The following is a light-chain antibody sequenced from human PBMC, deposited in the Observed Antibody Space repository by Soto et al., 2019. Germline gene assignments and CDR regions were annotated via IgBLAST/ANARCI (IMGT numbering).Light chain of an antibody. CDR3: QQLNSYPIT. J-gene: IGKJ5*01. CDR1: QGISSY. CDR2: AAS. V-gene: IGKV1-9*01. Sequence: DIQVTQAPSFLSASVGDRVTITCLASQGISSYLAWYQQKPGKAPKLLIYAASTLQSGVPSRFSGSGSGTEFTLTISSLQPEDFATYYCQQLNSYPITFGQGTRLEIK.